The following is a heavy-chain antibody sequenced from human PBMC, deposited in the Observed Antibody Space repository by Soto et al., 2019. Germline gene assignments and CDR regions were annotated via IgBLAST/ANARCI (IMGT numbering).Heavy chain of an antibody. J-gene: IGHJ4*02. D-gene: IGHD2-15*01. CDR2: ISYDGSNK. CDR3: AKDTRYCSGGGCYGVDY. CDR1: GFTFSSYG. V-gene: IGHV3-30*18. Sequence: QVQLVESGGGVVQPGRSLRLSCAASGFTFSSYGMHWVRQAPGKGLEWVAVISYDGSNKNYADSMRGRLTISRDNSKNTLYLQMNSLRAEDTAVYYCAKDTRYCSGGGCYGVDYWGQGTLVTVSS.